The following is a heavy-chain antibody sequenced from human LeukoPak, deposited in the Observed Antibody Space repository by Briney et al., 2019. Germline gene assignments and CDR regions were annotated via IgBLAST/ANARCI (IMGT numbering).Heavy chain of an antibody. Sequence: GGSLRLSCTTSGFNFSIYPMTWVRQAPGKGLEWVSASGSGGSTYYADSVKGRFTISRDNSKNTLYLQMNSLGVEDTAVYYCAKGTFDWSFPLYFDSWGQGILVTVSS. CDR3: AKGTFDWSFPLYFDS. V-gene: IGHV3-23*01. CDR1: GFNFSIYP. J-gene: IGHJ4*02. CDR2: SGSGGST. D-gene: IGHD3-9*01.